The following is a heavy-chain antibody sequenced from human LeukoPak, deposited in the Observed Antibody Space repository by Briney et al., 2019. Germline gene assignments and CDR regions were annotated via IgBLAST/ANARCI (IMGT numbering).Heavy chain of an antibody. V-gene: IGHV4-34*01. J-gene: IGHJ2*01. CDR3: ARGKEYCGGDCFSSWYFDL. D-gene: IGHD2-21*02. CDR1: GGPFSGYY. CDR2: INQSGST. Sequence: SETLSLTCAVYGGPFSGYYWSWIRQSPGKGLEWIGEINQSGSTTYKPSLKGRVTISVDTSKTQFSLKLSSVTAADTAVYYCARGKEYCGGDCFSSWYFDLWGRCTLVTVSS.